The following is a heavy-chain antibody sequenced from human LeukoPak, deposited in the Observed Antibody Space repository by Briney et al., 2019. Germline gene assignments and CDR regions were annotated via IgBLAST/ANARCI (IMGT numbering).Heavy chain of an antibody. D-gene: IGHD3-9*01. CDR3: ASLHNFDLYY. CDR2: IYYSGST. V-gene: IGHV4-59*08. J-gene: IGHJ4*02. Sequence: SETLSLTCTVSGGSISSYYWSWIRQPPGKGLEWIGYIYYSGSTNYNPSLKSRVTISVDTSKNQFPLKMSSVTAADTAVYYCASLHNFDLYYWGQGTLVTVSS. CDR1: GGSISSYY.